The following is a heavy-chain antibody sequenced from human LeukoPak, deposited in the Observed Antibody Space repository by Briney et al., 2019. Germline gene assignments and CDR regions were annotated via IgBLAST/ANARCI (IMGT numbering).Heavy chain of an antibody. J-gene: IGHJ6*03. CDR1: GFTFSSYA. Sequence: GGSLRLSCAASGFTFSSYAMSWVRQAPGKGLEWVSAISGSGGSTYYADSVKGRFTISRDNSKNTLYLQMNSLRAEDTAVYYCARRDIVVVPAASDYYYYMDVWGKGTTVTVSS. D-gene: IGHD2-2*01. CDR3: ARRDIVVVPAASDYYYYMDV. V-gene: IGHV3-23*01. CDR2: ISGSGGST.